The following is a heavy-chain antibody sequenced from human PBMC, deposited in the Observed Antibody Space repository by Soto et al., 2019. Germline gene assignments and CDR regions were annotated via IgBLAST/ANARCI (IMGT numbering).Heavy chain of an antibody. D-gene: IGHD6-19*01. CDR3: ARDGQSLAPYALDV. Sequence: QVQVVESGGGVVQPGRSLRLSCTASGFTFSGHAMHWVRQPPGKGLEWVAQIWYDGSNKYYADSVKGRFTISRDNSKNTLYVHRDSLRVEDTAVYYCARDGQSLAPYALDVWGQGTSVTVSS. J-gene: IGHJ6*02. CDR1: GFTFSGHA. CDR2: IWYDGSNK. V-gene: IGHV3-33*01.